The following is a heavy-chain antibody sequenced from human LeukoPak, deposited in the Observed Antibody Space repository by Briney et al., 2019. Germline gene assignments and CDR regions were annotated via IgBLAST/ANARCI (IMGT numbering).Heavy chain of an antibody. Sequence: GGSLRLSCAASGFTFSSNAIHWVRQAPGKGLEWVAEISYDGGNTYYTDSVKGRFTISRDNSKNTLYLQMNSLRAEDTAVYYCAKEGTGIHFDYWGQGTLVTVSS. D-gene: IGHD1-1*01. V-gene: IGHV3-30-3*01. CDR3: AKEGTGIHFDY. CDR1: GFTFSSNA. CDR2: ISYDGGNT. J-gene: IGHJ4*02.